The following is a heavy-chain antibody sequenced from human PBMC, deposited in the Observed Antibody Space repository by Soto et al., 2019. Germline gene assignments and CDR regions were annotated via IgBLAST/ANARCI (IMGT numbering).Heavy chain of an antibody. CDR2: IHGGGSA. CDR1: GLSVSNNH. Sequence: VQLVESGGGLIQPGGSLRLSCAASGLSVSNNHMTWVRQAPGKGLEWVSLIHGGGSAYYADSVKGRYTISRDNSKNTLSVQMDSLRAENTAIYNCAGRLTTAASLDYWGQGTLVTVSS. J-gene: IGHJ4*02. V-gene: IGHV3-53*01. D-gene: IGHD1-1*01. CDR3: AGRLTTAASLDY.